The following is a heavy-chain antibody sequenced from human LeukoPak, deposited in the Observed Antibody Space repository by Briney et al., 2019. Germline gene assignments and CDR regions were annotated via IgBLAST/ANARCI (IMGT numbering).Heavy chain of an antibody. Sequence: ASVKVSRKASGYTFTSYYMHWVRQAPGQGLEWMGIINPSGGSTSYAQKFQGRVTMTRDTSTSTVYMELSSLRSEDTAVYYCARDNRIQLWLVGIDYWGQGTLVTVSS. D-gene: IGHD5-18*01. CDR2: INPSGGST. J-gene: IGHJ4*02. V-gene: IGHV1-46*01. CDR1: GYTFTSYY. CDR3: ARDNRIQLWLVGIDY.